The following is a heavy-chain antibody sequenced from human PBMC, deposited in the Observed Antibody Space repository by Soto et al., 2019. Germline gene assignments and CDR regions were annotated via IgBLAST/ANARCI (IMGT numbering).Heavy chain of an antibody. CDR2: ISAYNGNT. J-gene: IGHJ6*02. CDR3: ARGAGSIFGVVIIENYYYGMDV. V-gene: IGHV1-18*01. Sequence: ASVKVSCKASGYTFTSYGISWVRQAPGQGLEWMGWISAYNGNTNYAQKLQGRVTTTTDTSTSTAYMELRSLRSDDTAVYYCARGAGSIFGVVIIENYYYGMDVWGQGTTVTVSS. CDR1: GYTFTSYG. D-gene: IGHD3-3*01.